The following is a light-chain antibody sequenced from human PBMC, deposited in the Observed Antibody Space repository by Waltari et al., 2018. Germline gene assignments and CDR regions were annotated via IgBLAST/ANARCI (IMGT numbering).Light chain of an antibody. CDR2: GAS. CDR3: QQYGRSWST. V-gene: IGKV3-20*01. CDR1: QSVSSSY. J-gene: IGKJ2*02. Sequence: EIVLTQSLGTLSLFPGARATPSCRACQSVSSSYLAWYQQKPGQAPRLLIHGASSRATGIPDRFSGSGSGTDFTLTISRLEPEDFAVYYCQQYGRSWSTFGQGTKLEIK.